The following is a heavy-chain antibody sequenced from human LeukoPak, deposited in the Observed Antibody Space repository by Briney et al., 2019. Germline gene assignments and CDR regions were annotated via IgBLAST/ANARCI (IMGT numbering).Heavy chain of an antibody. V-gene: IGHV4-34*01. J-gene: IGHJ4*02. D-gene: IGHD5-18*01. CDR1: GGSFSGYY. CDR3: ARGGDSYGHLFDY. Sequence: SETLSLTCAVYGGSFSGYYWSWLRQPPGKGLEWIGEINHSGTTYYNPSLKSRVTISVDTSKNQFSLKLSSVTAADTAVYYCARGGDSYGHLFDYWGQGTLVTVSS. CDR2: INHSGTT.